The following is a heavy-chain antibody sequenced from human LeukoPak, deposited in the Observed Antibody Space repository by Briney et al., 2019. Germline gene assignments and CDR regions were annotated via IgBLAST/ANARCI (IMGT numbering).Heavy chain of an antibody. CDR1: GGSISSYY. J-gene: IGHJ4*02. CDR2: IYNSGGT. V-gene: IGHV4-59*01. CDR3: ARARPSANDYGDYATYYFDY. D-gene: IGHD4-17*01. Sequence: SETLSLTCTVSGGSISSYYWSWIRQSPGKGLEWLGYIYNSGGTNYKSSLKSRVTMSLDTSNDQFSLQLSSVTAADTAVYYCARARPSANDYGDYATYYFDYWGQGTLVTVSS.